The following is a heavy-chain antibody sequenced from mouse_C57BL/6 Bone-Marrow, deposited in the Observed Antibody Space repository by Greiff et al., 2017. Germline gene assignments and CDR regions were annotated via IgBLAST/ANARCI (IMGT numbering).Heavy chain of an antibody. CDR2: ISSGGSYT. D-gene: IGHD1-1*01. J-gene: IGHJ4*01. CDR1: GFTFSSYG. Sequence: EVQLVESGGDLVKPGGSLKLSCAASGFTFSSYGMSWVRQTPDKRLEWVATISSGGSYTYYPDSVKGRFTLSRDNAKNTLYLQMSSLKSEDTAMYYCAGYYYGRGDYWGQGTSVTVSS. V-gene: IGHV5-6*01. CDR3: AGYYYGRGDY.